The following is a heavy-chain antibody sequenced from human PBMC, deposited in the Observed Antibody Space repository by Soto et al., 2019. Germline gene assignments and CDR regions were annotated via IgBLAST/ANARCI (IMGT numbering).Heavy chain of an antibody. D-gene: IGHD1-26*01. CDR1: GGTFSSYA. Sequence: ASVEVSCKASGGTFSSYAISWVRRAPGQGLEWMGGIIPIFGTANYAQKFQGRVTITADESTSTAYMELSSLRSEDTAVYYCARLRVGATAGGYFDYWGQGTLVTVSS. CDR2: IIPIFGTA. CDR3: ARLRVGATAGGYFDY. J-gene: IGHJ4*02. V-gene: IGHV1-69*13.